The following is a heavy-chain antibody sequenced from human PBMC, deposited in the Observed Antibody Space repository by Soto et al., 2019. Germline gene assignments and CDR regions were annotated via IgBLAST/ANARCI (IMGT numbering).Heavy chain of an antibody. CDR2: ISGSGGST. CDR1: GFTFSSYA. CDR3: AKGTFPIVVVPAAADY. J-gene: IGHJ4*02. V-gene: IGHV3-23*01. D-gene: IGHD2-2*01. Sequence: EVQLLESGGGLVQPGGSLRLSCEASGFTFSSYAMSWVRQAPGKGLEWVSAISGSGGSTYYADSVKGRFTISRDNSKNPLYLQMNSLRAEDTAVYYCAKGTFPIVVVPAAADYWGQGTLVTVSS.